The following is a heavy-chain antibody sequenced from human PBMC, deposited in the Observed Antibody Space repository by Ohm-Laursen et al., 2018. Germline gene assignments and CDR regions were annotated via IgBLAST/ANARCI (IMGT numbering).Heavy chain of an antibody. Sequence: SDTLSLTCTVSGGSVNSGSSYWSWIRQSPGKGLEWIGYIYNSGSTNYNPCLKSRVTLSVDMSKNQFSLKLTSVTAADTAVYYCARDRLDYNDGPFDYWGQGTLVTVSS. J-gene: IGHJ4*02. CDR1: GGSVNSGSSY. CDR3: ARDRLDYNDGPFDY. CDR2: IYNSGST. D-gene: IGHD3-22*01. V-gene: IGHV4-61*01.